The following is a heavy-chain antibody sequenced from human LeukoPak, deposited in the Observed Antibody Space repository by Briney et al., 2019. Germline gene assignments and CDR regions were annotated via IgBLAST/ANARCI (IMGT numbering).Heavy chain of an antibody. D-gene: IGHD1-26*01. CDR3: AREGPIVGATHLVDY. CDR2: INPNSGGT. CDR1: GYTFTDYY. V-gene: IGHV1-2*02. J-gene: IGHJ4*02. Sequence: ASVKVSCKAYGYTFTDYYMHWVRQAPGQGLEWMGWINPNSGGTNYAQKFQGRVTMTRDTSISTAYMELSRLRSDDTAVYYCAREGPIVGATHLVDYWAQGTLVTVSS.